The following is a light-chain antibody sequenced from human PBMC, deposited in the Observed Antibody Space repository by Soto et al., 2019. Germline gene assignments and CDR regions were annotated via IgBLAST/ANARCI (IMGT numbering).Light chain of an antibody. Sequence: DIQMTQSPSSLSASVGDRVTITCRASHSISNYLSWYQQKPGKAPKLLIYAASSLQSGVPSRFSGSGSGTDFTLTIGSLQPEDFATYYCQQSYNILPFTFGPWTKVDIK. J-gene: IGKJ3*01. CDR1: HSISNY. CDR2: AAS. CDR3: QQSYNILPFT. V-gene: IGKV1-39*01.